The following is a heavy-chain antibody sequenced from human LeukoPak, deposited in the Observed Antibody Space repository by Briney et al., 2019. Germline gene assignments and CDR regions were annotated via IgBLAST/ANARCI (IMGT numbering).Heavy chain of an antibody. CDR2: IYYSGST. Sequence: PSETLSLTCTVSGGSISSYYWSWIRQPPGKGLEWIGYIYYSGSTNYNPSLKSRVTISVDTSKNQFSLKLSSVTAADTAVYYCASWDYYDSSGYYGYFDYWGQGTLVTVSS. J-gene: IGHJ4*02. CDR1: GGSISSYY. V-gene: IGHV4-59*01. D-gene: IGHD3-22*01. CDR3: ASWDYYDSSGYYGYFDY.